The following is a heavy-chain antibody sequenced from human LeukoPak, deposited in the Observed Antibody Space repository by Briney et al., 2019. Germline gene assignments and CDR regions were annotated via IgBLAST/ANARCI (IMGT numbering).Heavy chain of an antibody. J-gene: IGHJ6*03. CDR3: ARGCSSTSCYAYYYYYYMDV. V-gene: IGHV3-23*01. CDR2: ISGSGGST. D-gene: IGHD2-2*01. Sequence: GGSLRLSCAASGFTFSSYAMSWVRQAPGKGLEWVSAISGSGGSTYYADSVEGRFTISRDNSKNTLYLQMNSLRAEDTAVYYCARGCSSTSCYAYYYYYYMDVWGKGTTVTVSS. CDR1: GFTFSSYA.